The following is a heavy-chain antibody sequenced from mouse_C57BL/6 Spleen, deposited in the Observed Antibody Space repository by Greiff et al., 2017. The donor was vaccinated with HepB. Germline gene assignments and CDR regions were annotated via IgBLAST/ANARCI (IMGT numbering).Heavy chain of an antibody. CDR3: AKNGYYGSPYAMDY. CDR2: IWRGGST. Sequence: VMLVESGPGLVQPSQRLSITCTVSGFSFTSYGVHWVRQSPGKGLEWLGVIWRGGSTDYNAAFMSRLSITKDNSKSQVFFKMNSLQADDTAIYYCAKNGYYGSPYAMDYWGQGTSVTVSS. V-gene: IGHV2-5*01. J-gene: IGHJ4*01. CDR1: GFSFTSYG. D-gene: IGHD1-1*01.